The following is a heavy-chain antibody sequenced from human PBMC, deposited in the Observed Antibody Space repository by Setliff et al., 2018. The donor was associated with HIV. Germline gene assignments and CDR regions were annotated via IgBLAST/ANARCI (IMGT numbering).Heavy chain of an antibody. CDR3: ARHGSMVPGLDP. J-gene: IGHJ5*02. V-gene: IGHV5-51*01. CDR2: IYTRDSDT. D-gene: IGHD2-21*02. CDR1: GYSFTSCW. Sequence: SGESLKISCKGSGYSFTSCWNAWVRQKHGKGMELMGMIYTRDSDTKYSPSFQGQVTMPVDTSVSTAYLEWSSLKASDTAIYFCARHGSMVPGLDPWGQGTLVTVSS.